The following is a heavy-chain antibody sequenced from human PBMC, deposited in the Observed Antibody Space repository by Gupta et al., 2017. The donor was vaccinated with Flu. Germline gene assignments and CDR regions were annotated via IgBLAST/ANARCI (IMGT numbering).Heavy chain of an antibody. D-gene: IGHD2-21*02. Sequence: EVQLVESGGGLVQPGGSLRLSCAASGLPFSKNWMNWVRQAPGKGLEWVANIKPDGSEKYYVDSVKGRFTISRDNAKNSLYLLMNSLRAEDTAVYYCARDASGGDSRNWGQGTLVTVSS. J-gene: IGHJ4*02. V-gene: IGHV3-7*01. CDR1: GLPFSKNW. CDR2: IKPDGSEK. CDR3: ARDASGGDSRN.